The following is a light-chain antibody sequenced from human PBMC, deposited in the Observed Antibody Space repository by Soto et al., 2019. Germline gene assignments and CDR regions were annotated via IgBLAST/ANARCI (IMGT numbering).Light chain of an antibody. CDR2: GAS. CDR1: QSVSSN. CDR3: QHQGT. V-gene: IGKV3-15*01. J-gene: IGKJ2*01. Sequence: EIVMTQSPASLSVSPGERATISCRASQSVSSNLAWYQQKPGQAPRLLIYGASTRATGVPARFSGSGSGTEFTLTIRSLQSEDFADYYCQHQGTFGQGTKLEIK.